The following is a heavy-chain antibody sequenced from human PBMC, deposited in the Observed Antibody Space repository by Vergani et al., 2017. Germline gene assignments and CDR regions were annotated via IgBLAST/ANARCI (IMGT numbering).Heavy chain of an antibody. V-gene: IGHV1-69*01. CDR1: GGTFSSYA. CDR2: IIPIFGTA. D-gene: IGHD1-7*01. Sequence: QVQLVQSGAEVKKPGSSVKVSCKASGGTFSSYAISWVRQAPGQGLEWMGGIIPIFGTANYAQKFQGRVTITADESTSTAYMELSSLRSKDTAVYYCARCPPPRYNWNYGKSFDYWGQGTLVTVSS. CDR3: ARCPPPRYNWNYGKSFDY. J-gene: IGHJ4*02.